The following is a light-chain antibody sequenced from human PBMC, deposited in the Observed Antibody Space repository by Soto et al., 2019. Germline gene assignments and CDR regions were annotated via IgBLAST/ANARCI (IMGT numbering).Light chain of an antibody. Sequence: ALTQPPSASGSPGQSVTISCTGTSSDVGAYDYVSWYQQHPGKAPKLMIYEINKRPSGVPDRFSGSKSGNTASLTVSGLQAEDEADYYCSSFAGSNNFPYVFGTGTKVTVL. CDR1: SSDVGAYDY. V-gene: IGLV2-8*01. J-gene: IGLJ1*01. CDR2: EIN. CDR3: SSFAGSNNFPYV.